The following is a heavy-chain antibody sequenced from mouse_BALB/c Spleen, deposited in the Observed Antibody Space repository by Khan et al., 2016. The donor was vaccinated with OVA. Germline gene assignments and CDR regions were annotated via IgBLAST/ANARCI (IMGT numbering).Heavy chain of an antibody. CDR2: INPSNNYT. D-gene: IGHD2-14*01. V-gene: IGHV1-4*01. Sequence: QVQLKQSGAELARPGASVKMSCKASGYTFTSYTIHWIKLRPGQGLEWIGYINPSNNYTNYNQKFKDKATLTADKSSTKAYMQLSSLTSDDSAVYNYVRDGAYYRSDGWVDYWGQGTLVTVSA. CDR1: GYTFTSYT. CDR3: VRDGAYYRSDGWVDY. J-gene: IGHJ3*01.